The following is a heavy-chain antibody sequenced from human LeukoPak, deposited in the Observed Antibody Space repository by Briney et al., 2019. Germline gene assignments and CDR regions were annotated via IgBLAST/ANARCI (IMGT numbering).Heavy chain of an antibody. V-gene: IGHV1-24*01. CDR2: FDPEDGET. CDR1: GYTLTELS. CDR3: ARDEKADYYDSSGYFDY. Sequence: ASVKVSCKVSGYTLTELSMHWVRQAPGKGLEWMGGFDPEDGETIYAQKFQGRVTMTRDTSTSTVYMELSSLRSEDTAVYYCARDEKADYYDSSGYFDYWGQGTLVTVSS. J-gene: IGHJ4*02. D-gene: IGHD3-22*01.